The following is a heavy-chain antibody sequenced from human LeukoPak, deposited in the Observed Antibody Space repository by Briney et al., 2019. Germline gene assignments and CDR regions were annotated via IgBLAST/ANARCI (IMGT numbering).Heavy chain of an antibody. Sequence: GGPLRLSWAAAGFTFSSYGMHWVRQAPGKGLEWVAVISYDGSNKYYADSVKGRFTISSDNSKNTLYLKMNSLRAEDTAVYYCAKDSVCSGGSCYTNYYGKDVWGKGTTVTVSS. D-gene: IGHD2-15*01. CDR1: GFTFSSYG. CDR3: AKDSVCSGGSCYTNYYGKDV. V-gene: IGHV3-30*18. CDR2: ISYDGSNK. J-gene: IGHJ6*04.